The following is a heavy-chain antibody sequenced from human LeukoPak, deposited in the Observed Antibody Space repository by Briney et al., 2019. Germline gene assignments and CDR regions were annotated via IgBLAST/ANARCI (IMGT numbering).Heavy chain of an antibody. Sequence: PGGSLRLSCAASGFTFSNAWMSWVRQAPGKGLEWVSSISSSSSYIYYADSVKGRFTISRDNAKNSLYLQMNSLRAEDTAVYYCATTLRYSYGLDVWGKGTTVTVSS. J-gene: IGHJ6*04. CDR1: GFTFSNAW. V-gene: IGHV3-21*01. D-gene: IGHD5-18*01. CDR3: ATTLRYSYGLDV. CDR2: ISSSSSYI.